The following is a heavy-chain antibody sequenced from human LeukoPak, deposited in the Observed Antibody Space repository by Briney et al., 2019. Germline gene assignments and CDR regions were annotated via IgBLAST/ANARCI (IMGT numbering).Heavy chain of an antibody. CDR3: ARDFRERRGITGPHGMDV. CDR2: IYHSGST. V-gene: IGHV4-4*02. Sequence: SETLSLTCAVSSGSISSSYWWSWVRQPPGKGLEWIGEIYHSGSTNYNPSLKSRVTISIVKSKNQFSLRLSSVTAADTAVYYCARDFRERRGITGPHGMDVWGQGTTVTVSS. J-gene: IGHJ6*02. CDR1: SGSISSSYW. D-gene: IGHD1-20*01.